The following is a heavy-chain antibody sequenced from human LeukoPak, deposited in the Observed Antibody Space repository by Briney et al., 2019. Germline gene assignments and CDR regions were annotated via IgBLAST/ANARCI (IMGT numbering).Heavy chain of an antibody. CDR3: ARVEYYDFWSGYYPLDY. V-gene: IGHV1-8*03. Sequence: ASVKVSCKASGYTFTSYDINWVRQATGQGLEWMGWMNPNSGNTGYAQKFQGRVTITRNTSISTAYMELSSLRSEDTAVYYCARVEYYDFWSGYYPLDYWGQGTLVTVSS. D-gene: IGHD3-3*01. CDR2: MNPNSGNT. J-gene: IGHJ4*02. CDR1: GYTFTSYD.